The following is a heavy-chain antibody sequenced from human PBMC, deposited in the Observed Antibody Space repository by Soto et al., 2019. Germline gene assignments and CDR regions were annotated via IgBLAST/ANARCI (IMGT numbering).Heavy chain of an antibody. J-gene: IGHJ4*02. CDR1: GFTFSSCA. CDR3: ARGPGHYFDY. V-gene: IGHV3-64*01. CDR2: ISSNGGST. Sequence: EVQLVESGGGLVQPGGSLRLSCAASGFTFSSCAMHWVRQAPGKGLEYVSAISSNGGSTYYANSVKGRFTISRDNSKNTLYLQMGSLRAEDMAVYYCARGPGHYFDYWGQGTLVTVSS.